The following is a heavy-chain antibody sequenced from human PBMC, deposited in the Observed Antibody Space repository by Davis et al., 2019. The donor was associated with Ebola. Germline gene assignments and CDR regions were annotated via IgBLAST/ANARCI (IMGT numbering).Heavy chain of an antibody. J-gene: IGHJ4*02. CDR2: IYYSGST. V-gene: IGHV4-61*01. CDR3: ARSNLLGSGSYRPLDY. CDR1: GGSMRSSSYY. Sequence: MPSETLSLTCSVSGGSMRSSSYYWSWIRQPPGKGLEWIGYIYYSGSTNYNPSLKSRVTISVDTSKNQFSLKLSSVTAADTAVYYCARSNLLGSGSYRPLDYWGQGTLVTVSS. D-gene: IGHD3-10*01.